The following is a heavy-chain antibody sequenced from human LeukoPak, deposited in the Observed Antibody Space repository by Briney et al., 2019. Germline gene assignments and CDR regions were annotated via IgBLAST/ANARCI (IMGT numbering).Heavy chain of an antibody. D-gene: IGHD6-19*01. J-gene: IGHJ4*02. CDR1: RFTSSNYW. CDR2: IRQDGSDT. V-gene: IGHV3-7*01. CDR3: ARQRGSGCLDY. Sequence: GGSLRLSCAASRFTSSNYWISWVRQAPGKGQEGVGNIRQDGSDTYYVDSVKGRFTISRDNDKNSLSLQMNSLRAEDTAVYYCARQRGSGCLDYWGQGTLVTVSS.